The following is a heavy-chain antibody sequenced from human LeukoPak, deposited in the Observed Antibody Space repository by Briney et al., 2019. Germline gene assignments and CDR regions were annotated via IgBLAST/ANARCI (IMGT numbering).Heavy chain of an antibody. Sequence: GGSLRLSCAASGFTFSAYWMHWVRQAPGKGLVWVSRINTDGSSPTYADSVKGRFTISRDNSKNTLYLQMNSLRAEDTAVYYCAKGGIAAAGMEWEDYYYGMDVWGQGTTVTVSS. D-gene: IGHD6-13*01. CDR3: AKGGIAAAGMEWEDYYYGMDV. J-gene: IGHJ6*02. CDR2: INTDGSSP. V-gene: IGHV3-74*01. CDR1: GFTFSAYW.